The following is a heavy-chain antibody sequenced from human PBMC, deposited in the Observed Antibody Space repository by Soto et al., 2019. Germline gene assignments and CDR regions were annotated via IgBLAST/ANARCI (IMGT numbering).Heavy chain of an antibody. J-gene: IGHJ5*02. CDR3: ARDYHDILTGYPYNSFDP. CDR2: ISAYNGNR. Sequence: ASVKVSCKASGYTFTNYGISWVRQAPGQGLEWMGWISAYNGNRKFAQSLLGRVTMTADTSTSTAYMELRSLRSDDTAVYYCARDYHDILTGYPYNSFDPWGQGTLVPVSS. CDR1: GYTFTNYG. D-gene: IGHD3-9*01. V-gene: IGHV1-18*01.